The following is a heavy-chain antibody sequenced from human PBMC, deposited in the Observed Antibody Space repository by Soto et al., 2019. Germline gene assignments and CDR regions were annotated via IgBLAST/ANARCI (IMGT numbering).Heavy chain of an antibody. D-gene: IGHD3-22*01. CDR3: AVNEPYYYDSGYFDY. V-gene: IGHV1-58*01. Sequence: GSSVKVSCKASGFTFTSSALQWVRPARGKRLEWIGWIVVGSGNTNYAQKFQERVTITRDMSTSTAYMELSSLRSEYTAVYYCAVNEPYYYDSGYFDYWGQGTLVTVSS. CDR1: GFTFTSSA. J-gene: IGHJ4*02. CDR2: IVVGSGNT.